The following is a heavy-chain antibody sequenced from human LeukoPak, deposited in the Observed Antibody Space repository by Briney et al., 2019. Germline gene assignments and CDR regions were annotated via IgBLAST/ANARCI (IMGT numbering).Heavy chain of an antibody. D-gene: IGHD5-18*01. CDR3: AKSVHSAMVTGYFDY. J-gene: IGHJ4*02. Sequence: SGGSLRLSCAASGFTFSSYSMNWVRQAPGKGLEWVSSISSSSSYIYYADSVRGRFTISRDNAKNSLYLQMNSLRDEDTAVYYCAKSVHSAMVTGYFDYWGQGTLVTVSS. CDR1: GFTFSSYS. CDR2: ISSSSSYI. V-gene: IGHV3-21*04.